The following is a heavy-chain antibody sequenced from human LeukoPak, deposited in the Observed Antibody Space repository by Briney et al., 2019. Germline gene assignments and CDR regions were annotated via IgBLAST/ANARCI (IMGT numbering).Heavy chain of an antibody. D-gene: IGHD4-17*01. Sequence: ASVKVSCKASGYTFTSYDINWVRQATGQGLEWMGWMNPNSGNTGYAQKFQGRVTMTRNTSISTAYMELSSLRSEDTAVYYCASPIMTTATGAFDICGQGTMVTVSS. CDR1: GYTFTSYD. CDR3: ASPIMTTATGAFDI. V-gene: IGHV1-8*01. J-gene: IGHJ3*02. CDR2: MNPNSGNT.